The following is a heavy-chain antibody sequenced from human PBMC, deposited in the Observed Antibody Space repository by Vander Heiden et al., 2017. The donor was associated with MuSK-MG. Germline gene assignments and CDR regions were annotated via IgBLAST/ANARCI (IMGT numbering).Heavy chain of an antibody. J-gene: IGHJ1*01. CDR2: IYYSGST. CDR1: GGPTSSSSYY. D-gene: IGHD2-15*01. CDR3: ARLRGYCSGGSCYSNKYFQH. Sequence: LQLKESGPGLVKPSETRSPTATVSGGPTSSSSYYGGWIRQPPGKGLDWIGSIYYSGSTYYNPSLKSRVTISVDTSKNQFSLKLSSVTAADTAVYYCARLRGYCSGGSCYSNKYFQHWGQGTLVTVSS. V-gene: IGHV4-39*01.